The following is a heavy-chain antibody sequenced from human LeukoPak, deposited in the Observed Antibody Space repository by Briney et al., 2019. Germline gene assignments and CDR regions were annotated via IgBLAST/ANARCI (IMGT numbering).Heavy chain of an antibody. J-gene: IGHJ4*02. Sequence: PGGSLRLSCAASGFTFTSYAMSWVRQAPGKGLEWVSVIYSGGSTYYADSVKGRFTISRDNSGNTLYLQMNSLRAEDTAAYYCAVANPYTSGWYYFDYWGQGTLVTVSS. CDR3: AVANPYTSGWYYFDY. CDR2: IYSGGST. D-gene: IGHD6-19*01. V-gene: IGHV3-53*01. CDR1: GFTFTSYA.